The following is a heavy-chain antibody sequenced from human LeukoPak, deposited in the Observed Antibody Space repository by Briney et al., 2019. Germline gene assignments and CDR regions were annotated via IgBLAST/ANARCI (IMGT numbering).Heavy chain of an antibody. CDR3: ARDRLPLLRSTAARGPSDY. CDR2: INPSGGST. Sequence: ASVTVSCKASGYTFTSYYMHWVRQAPGQGLEWMGIINPSGGSTSYAQKFQGRVTMTRDTSTGTVYMELSSLRSEDTAVYYCARDRLPLLRSTAARGPSDYWGQGALVTVSS. V-gene: IGHV1-46*01. CDR1: GYTFTSYY. J-gene: IGHJ4*02. D-gene: IGHD6-6*01.